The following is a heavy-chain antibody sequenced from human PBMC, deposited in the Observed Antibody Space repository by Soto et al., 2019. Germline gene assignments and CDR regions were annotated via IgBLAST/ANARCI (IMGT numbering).Heavy chain of an antibody. CDR1: HGSIRGGGHS. J-gene: IGHJ4*02. CDR3: ARDRDGSGWDTYFGL. D-gene: IGHD6-25*01. Sequence: SPTQSLTSAVSHGSIRGGGHSCSLIRQPPGKGLEWIGYIYYRGSTNYNPSLKSRVTISVDTSKNPFSLKLSSVIAADTAVYFCARDRDGSGWDTYFGLWGQGIQVTVSS. CDR2: IYYRGST. V-gene: IGHV4-30-4*07.